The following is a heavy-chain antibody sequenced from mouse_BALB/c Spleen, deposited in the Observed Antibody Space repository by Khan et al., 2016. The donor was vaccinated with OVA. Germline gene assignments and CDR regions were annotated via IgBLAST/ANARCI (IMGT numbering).Heavy chain of an antibody. Sequence: EVQLQESGPGLVKPSQSLSLTCTVTGYSITTDYAWNWIRQFPGNKLEWMGYISYSGNTKYNPSLKSRISITRDTSKNQFVLQLKSVTTEDTARYYCARVYGGDFDYWGQGTTLTGSS. CDR2: ISYSGNT. V-gene: IGHV3-2*02. CDR1: GYSITTDYA. J-gene: IGHJ2*01. CDR3: ARVYGGDFDY. D-gene: IGHD1-1*01.